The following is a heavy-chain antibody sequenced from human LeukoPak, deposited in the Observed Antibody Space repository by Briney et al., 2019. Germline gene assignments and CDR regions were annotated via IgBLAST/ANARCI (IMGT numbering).Heavy chain of an antibody. J-gene: IGHJ4*02. CDR3: ARWAYDSSGYYYDY. V-gene: IGHV3-15*01. Sequence: GGSLRLSCAASGFTFSNAWMSRVRQAPGKGLEWVGRIKSKTDGGTTDYAAPVKGRFTISRDDSKNTLYLQMDSLRAEDTAVYYCARWAYDSSGYYYDYWGQGTLVTVSS. CDR1: GFTFSNAW. CDR2: IKSKTDGGTT. D-gene: IGHD3-22*01.